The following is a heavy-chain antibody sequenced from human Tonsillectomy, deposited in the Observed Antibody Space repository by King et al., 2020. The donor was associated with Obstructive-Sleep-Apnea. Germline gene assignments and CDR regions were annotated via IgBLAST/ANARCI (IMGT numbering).Heavy chain of an antibody. J-gene: IGHJ6*02. CDR2: MNPNSGNT. Sequence: VQLVQSGAEVKKPGASVKVSCKSSGYTFISYDLNWVRQATGQGHEWMGWMNPNSGNTGNAQKFQGRVTMTRKTSISTAYMELSRLRSEDTAVYYCARRRIVVNYGMDVWGQGTTVTVSS. CDR3: ARRRIVVNYGMDV. D-gene: IGHD2-21*01. CDR1: GYTFISYD. V-gene: IGHV1-8*02.